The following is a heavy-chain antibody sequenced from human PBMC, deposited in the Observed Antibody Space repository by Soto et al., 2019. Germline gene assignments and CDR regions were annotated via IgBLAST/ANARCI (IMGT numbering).Heavy chain of an antibody. D-gene: IGHD1-20*01. CDR1: GGKFTSNT. V-gene: IGHV1-69*04. CDR2: IIPILDVA. CDR3: ARERITPLLN. J-gene: IGHJ4*02. Sequence: QVQLVQSGAEVKKPGSSVKVSCKASGGKFTSNTFSWVRQAPGQGLEWMGRIIPILDVAHYAQKFQGRVTITADKSTNTTYMELSSRTSGDTDIYYCARERITPLLNWGQGTLVIVSS.